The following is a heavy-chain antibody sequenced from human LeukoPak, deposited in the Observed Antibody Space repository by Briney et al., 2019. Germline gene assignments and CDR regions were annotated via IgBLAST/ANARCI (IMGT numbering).Heavy chain of an antibody. V-gene: IGHV1-18*01. D-gene: IGHD3-10*01. CDR3: ARPYTELSKPYYYGSGPWYYFDY. Sequence: ASVKVSCKASGYTFTSYGISWVRQAPGQGLEWMGWISAYNGNTNYAQKLQGRVTMTTDTSTSTAYMELRSLRSDDTAVYYCARPYTELSKPYYYGSGPWYYFDYWGQGTLVTVSS. J-gene: IGHJ4*02. CDR2: ISAYNGNT. CDR1: GYTFTSYG.